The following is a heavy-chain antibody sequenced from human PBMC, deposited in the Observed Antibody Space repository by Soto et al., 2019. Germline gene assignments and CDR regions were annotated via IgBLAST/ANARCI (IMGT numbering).Heavy chain of an antibody. CDR1: GGSISGDH. D-gene: IGHD3-16*01. CDR3: ATYIAGGGGRGY. V-gene: IGHV4-59*12. J-gene: IGHJ4*02. Sequence: QVQLQESGPGLVKPSETLSLTCTVSGGSISGDHWSWIRQPPGTGLEWIGYINHDGSTNYSPALRSRLIISVDTSKNQFSLKLNSVTAADTAVYYCATYIAGGGGRGYWGQGTLVTVSS. CDR2: INHDGST.